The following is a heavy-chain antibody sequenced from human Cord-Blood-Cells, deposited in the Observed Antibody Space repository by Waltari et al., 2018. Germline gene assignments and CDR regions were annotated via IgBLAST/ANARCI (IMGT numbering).Heavy chain of an antibody. J-gene: IGHJ4*02. Sequence: QFQLQVSRPGPAKPSAPLSLTCTVPGGSVTSASYSRSCIRQPPGKGLEWIGYIYYSGSNNYNPSLKSRVTISVDTSKNQFSLKLSSVTAADTAVYYCARTTISSSWYYFDYWGQGTLVTVSS. CDR1: GGSVTSASYS. V-gene: IGHV4-61*01. D-gene: IGHD6-13*01. CDR2: IYYSGSN. CDR3: ARTTISSSWYYFDY.